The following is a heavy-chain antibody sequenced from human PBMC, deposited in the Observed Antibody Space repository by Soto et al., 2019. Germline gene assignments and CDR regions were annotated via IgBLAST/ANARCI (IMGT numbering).Heavy chain of an antibody. J-gene: IGHJ5*01. CDR2: ISYDGSRT. V-gene: IGHV3-30*03. CDR3: ARWVGGSMYDNSGKYDS. D-gene: IGHD3-22*01. CDR1: GFIFSGSG. Sequence: QVQLVQSGAEVKEPGRSLRLTCAASGFIFSGSGMHWVRQAPGKGLEWVALISYDGSRTYYADSVRDRFTISRDNGQNTLYLQMNSLRAEDTAVYFCARWVGGSMYDNSGKYDSWGQGTLVIVSS.